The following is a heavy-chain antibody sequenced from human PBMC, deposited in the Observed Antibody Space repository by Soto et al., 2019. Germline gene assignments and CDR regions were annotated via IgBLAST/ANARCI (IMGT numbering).Heavy chain of an antibody. CDR3: ARGASDYYGSGRRDVGAFDI. D-gene: IGHD3-10*01. CDR2: INPSGGST. CDR1: GYTFTSYY. V-gene: IGHV1-46*03. Sequence: ASVKVSCKASGYTFTSYYMHWVRQAPGQGLEWMGIINPSGGSTSYAQKFQGRVTMTRDTSTSTVYMELSSLRSEDTAVYYCARGASDYYGSGRRDVGAFDIWGQGTMVTVSS. J-gene: IGHJ3*02.